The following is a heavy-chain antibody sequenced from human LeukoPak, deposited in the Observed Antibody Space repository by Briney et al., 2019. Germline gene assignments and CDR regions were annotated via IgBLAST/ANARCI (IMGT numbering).Heavy chain of an antibody. CDR2: IYTSGST. CDR1: GGSISSGSYY. Sequence: SETLSLTCTVSGGSISSGSYYWSWIRQLAGKGLEWIGRIYTSGSTNYNPSLKSRVTISVDTSKNQFSLKLSSVTAADTAVYYCASFRVAFDIWGQGTMVTVSS. D-gene: IGHD5-24*01. J-gene: IGHJ3*02. V-gene: IGHV4-61*02. CDR3: ASFRVAFDI.